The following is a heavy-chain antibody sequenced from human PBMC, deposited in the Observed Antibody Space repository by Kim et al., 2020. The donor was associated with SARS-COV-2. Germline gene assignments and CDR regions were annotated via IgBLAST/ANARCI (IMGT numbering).Heavy chain of an antibody. V-gene: IGHV4-34*01. CDR2: HSGST. J-gene: IGHJ2*01. Sequence: HSGSTNSNPSLKYRVTISVDTSQNQFSPKLSSVTPADTAVYYCSRNSFDLWGRGTLVTVSS. CDR3: SRNSFDL.